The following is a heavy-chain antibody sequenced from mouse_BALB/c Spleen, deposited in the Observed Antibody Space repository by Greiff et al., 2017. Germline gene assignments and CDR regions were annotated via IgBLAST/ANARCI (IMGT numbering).Heavy chain of an antibody. D-gene: IGHD2-10*01. Sequence: EVKVVESGGGLVKPGGSLKLSCAASGFTFSSYAMSWVRQTPEKRLEWVATISSGGSYTYYPDSVKGRFTISRDNAKNTLYLQMSSLRSEDTAMYYCAPTMVTTFAYWGQGTLVTVSA. CDR2: ISSGGSYT. J-gene: IGHJ3*01. V-gene: IGHV5-9-3*01. CDR1: GFTFSSYA. CDR3: APTMVTTFAY.